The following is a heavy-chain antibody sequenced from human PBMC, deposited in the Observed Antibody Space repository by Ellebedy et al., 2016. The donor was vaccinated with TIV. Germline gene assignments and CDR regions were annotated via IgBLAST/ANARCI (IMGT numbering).Heavy chain of an antibody. D-gene: IGHD2-2*01. J-gene: IGHJ4*02. CDR3: ARGGRTAANDY. CDR1: GYTFTSYG. V-gene: IGHV1-18*01. Sequence: ASVKVSCXASGYTFTSYGITWVRQAPGQGLEWMGWISTYNGNTNYAQNLQGRVTMTTDTSTSTAYMELRSLRSDDTAIYYCARGGRTAANDYWGQGTLVTVSS. CDR2: ISTYNGNT.